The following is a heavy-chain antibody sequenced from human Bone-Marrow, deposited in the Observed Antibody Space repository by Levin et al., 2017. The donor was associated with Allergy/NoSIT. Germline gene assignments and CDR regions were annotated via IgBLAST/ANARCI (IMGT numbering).Heavy chain of an antibody. Sequence: GGSLRLSCAASGFTFSSFAMHWVRQAPGKGLEWVSSITGSGGSSYYADSGKGRFTISRDNSKNTLFLHMDSLRAEDTGKYYCAKGRGSSVYDSDYWGQGTLVTVSS. CDR3: AKGRGSSVYDSDY. CDR1: GFTFSSFA. CDR2: ITGSGGSS. D-gene: IGHD5/OR15-5a*01. J-gene: IGHJ4*02. V-gene: IGHV3-23*01.